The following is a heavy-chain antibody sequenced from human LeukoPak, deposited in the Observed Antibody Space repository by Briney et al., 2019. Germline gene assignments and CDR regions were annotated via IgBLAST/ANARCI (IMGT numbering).Heavy chain of an antibody. J-gene: IGHJ1*01. V-gene: IGHV3-7*05. CDR1: GFTCSSYW. D-gene: IGHD6-13*01. Sequence: PGASLILCWAASGFTCSSYWRSWVRQDRGKGMEWVANIKQGGSEKYYVDSVKGRFTISRDNAKNSLYLQMNSLRAEDTAVYYSSLEGSSWYRYFQHWGQGTLVTVSS. CDR2: IKQGGSEK. CDR3: SLEGSSWYRYFQH.